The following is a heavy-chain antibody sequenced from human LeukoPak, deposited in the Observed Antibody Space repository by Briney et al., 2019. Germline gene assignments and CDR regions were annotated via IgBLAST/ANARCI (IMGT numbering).Heavy chain of an antibody. CDR1: GFTFSSYG. V-gene: IGHV3-33*01. CDR2: IWYDGSNK. D-gene: IGHD6-13*01. CDR3: ARSRGGSSWYSFDY. Sequence: PGGSLRLSCAASGFTFSSYGMHWVRQAPGKGLEWVAVIWYDGSNKYYADSVKGRFTISRDNSKNTLYLQMNSLRAEDTAVYYCARSRGGSSWYSFDYWGQGTLVTVSS. J-gene: IGHJ4*02.